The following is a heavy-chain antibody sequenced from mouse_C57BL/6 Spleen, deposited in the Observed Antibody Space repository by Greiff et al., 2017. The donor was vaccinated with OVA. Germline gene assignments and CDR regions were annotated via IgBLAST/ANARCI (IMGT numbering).Heavy chain of an antibody. J-gene: IGHJ4*01. Sequence: EVKLMESGGGLVQPGGSLSLSCAASGFTFTDYYMSWVRQPPGKALEWLGFFRNKANGYPTESSASVQGRFTISTDNSQSILYLQMNALRAEDSATDNCARSGYDERCYARGYWGQGTSVTVSS. D-gene: IGHD2-2*01. CDR3: ARSGYDERCYARGY. V-gene: IGHV7-3*01. CDR1: GFTFTDYY. CDR2: FRNKANGYPT.